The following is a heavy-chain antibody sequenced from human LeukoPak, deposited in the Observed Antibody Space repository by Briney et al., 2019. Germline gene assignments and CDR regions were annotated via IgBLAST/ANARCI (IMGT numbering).Heavy chain of an antibody. J-gene: IGHJ4*02. CDR1: GYTVAAYY. CDR2: INPNTGGP. V-gene: IGHV1-2*02. CDR3: ARHRNSQSAGAGDY. Sequence: ASVKVSCKASGYTVAAYYIHWVRQAPGQGLEWMGWINPNTGGPSYAQKFQGRVTMTWDTSITTAYMELTRVTSDDTATYYCARHRNSQSAGAGDYWGQGTLVTVSS. D-gene: IGHD1-26*01.